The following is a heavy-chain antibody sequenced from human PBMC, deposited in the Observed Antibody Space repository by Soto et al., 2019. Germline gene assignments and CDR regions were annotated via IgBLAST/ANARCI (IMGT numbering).Heavy chain of an antibody. V-gene: IGHV4-31*03. J-gene: IGHJ6*02. Sequence: SETLSLTCTVSGGSISSGGYYWSWIRQHPGKGLEWIGYIYYSGSTYYNPSLKSRVTISVDTSKNQFSLKLSSVTAADTAVYYCARDLGRSYGSGSYGYYYYYGMDVWGQGTTVTVSS. CDR3: ARDLGRSYGSGSYGYYYYYGMDV. D-gene: IGHD3-10*01. CDR2: IYYSGST. CDR1: GGSISSGGYY.